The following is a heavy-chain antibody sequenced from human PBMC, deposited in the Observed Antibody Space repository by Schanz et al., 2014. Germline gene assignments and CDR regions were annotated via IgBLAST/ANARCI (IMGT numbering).Heavy chain of an antibody. Sequence: QVQLVQSGPAVKKPGASMKVSCLASGYTFTTYGISWVRQAPGQGLEWMGWISAYNGHTNYAQKFQGRVTMTTDTSTSTAYMDLRSLKSDDTAVYYCAREWWVAARVWDHNGLDVWGQGTTVIVSS. D-gene: IGHD2-15*01. CDR3: AREWWVAARVWDHNGLDV. J-gene: IGHJ6*02. CDR1: GYTFTTYG. CDR2: ISAYNGHT. V-gene: IGHV1-18*01.